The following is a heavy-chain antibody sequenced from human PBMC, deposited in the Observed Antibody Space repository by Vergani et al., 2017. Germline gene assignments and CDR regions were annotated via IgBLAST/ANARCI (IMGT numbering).Heavy chain of an antibody. Sequence: EVQLLESGGGLVQPGGSRRLSCAGAGFTFDTYTMADVRQAPGKGLEWVATISSGGGDIFYADSVKGRFTISRDNSKNTLFLQMNSLKDEDTAVYYCTTSWGLYYLHGEYFQYWGRGTLVSDS. J-gene: IGHJ1*01. CDR3: TTSWGLYYLHGEYFQY. D-gene: IGHD3-10*01. V-gene: IGHV3-23*01. CDR1: GFTFDTYT. CDR2: ISSGGGDI.